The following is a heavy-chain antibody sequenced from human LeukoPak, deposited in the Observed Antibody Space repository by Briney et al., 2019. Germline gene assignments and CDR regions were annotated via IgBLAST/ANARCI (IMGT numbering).Heavy chain of an antibody. Sequence: PSGTLSLTCAVSGGFISSSNWWSWVRQPPGKGLEWIGEIYHSGSTNYNPSLKSRVTISVDKSKNQFSLKLSSVTAADTAVYYCARDSHVYCSSTSCQENFDYWGQGTLVTVSS. J-gene: IGHJ4*02. D-gene: IGHD2-2*01. CDR2: IYHSGST. V-gene: IGHV4-4*02. CDR3: ARDSHVYCSSTSCQENFDY. CDR1: GGFISSSNW.